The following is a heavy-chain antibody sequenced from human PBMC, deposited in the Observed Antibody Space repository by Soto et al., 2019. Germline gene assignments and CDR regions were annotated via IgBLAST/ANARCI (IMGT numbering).Heavy chain of an antibody. CDR3: AKDFYYDTRGPDY. CDR2: ISGSGGST. J-gene: IGHJ4*02. CDR1: GFSFTTYG. Sequence: SLRLSCAASGFSFTTYGMSWVRQAPGKGLEWVSTISGSGGSTYYADSVKGRFTISRGNSKNTLYLQMNSLRAEDTAVYYCAKDFYYDTRGPDYWGQGTLVTVSS. V-gene: IGHV3-23*01. D-gene: IGHD3-22*01.